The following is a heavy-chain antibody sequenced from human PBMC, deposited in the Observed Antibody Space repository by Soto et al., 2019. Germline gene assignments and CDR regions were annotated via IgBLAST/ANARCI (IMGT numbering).Heavy chain of an antibody. Sequence: GGSLRLSCAASGFTFSSYSMNWVRQAPGKGLEWVSSISSSSSYIYYADSVKGRFTISRDNAKNSLYLQMNSLRAEDTAVYYCARDGSVLWDYGEIWRGRDGYSHFDYWGQGTLVTVCS. V-gene: IGHV3-21*01. CDR3: ARDGSVLWDYGEIWRGRDGYSHFDY. D-gene: IGHD4-17*01. J-gene: IGHJ4*02. CDR1: GFTFSSYS. CDR2: ISSSSSYI.